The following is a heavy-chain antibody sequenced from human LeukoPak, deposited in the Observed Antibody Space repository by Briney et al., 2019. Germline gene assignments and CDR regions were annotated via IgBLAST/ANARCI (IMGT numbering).Heavy chain of an antibody. Sequence: KTSETLSLTCAVYGGSFSGYYWSWIRQPPGKGLEWIGEINHSGSTNYNPSLKSRVTISVDTSKNQFSLKLSSVTAADTAVYYCANGVHSSSWSLYYFDYWGQGTLVTVSS. J-gene: IGHJ4*02. CDR1: GGSFSGYY. CDR3: ANGVHSSSWSLYYFDY. D-gene: IGHD6-13*01. CDR2: INHSGST. V-gene: IGHV4-34*01.